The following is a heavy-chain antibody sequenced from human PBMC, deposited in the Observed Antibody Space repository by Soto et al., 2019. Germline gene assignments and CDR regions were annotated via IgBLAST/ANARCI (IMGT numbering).Heavy chain of an antibody. CDR1: GGSISSYY. D-gene: IGHD3-22*01. V-gene: IGHV4-59*08. CDR2: IYYSGST. J-gene: IGHJ6*02. Sequence: PSETLSLTCTVSGGSISSYYWSWIRQPPGKGLKWIGYIYYSGSTNYNTSLKSRVTISVDTSKNQFSLKLSSVTAADTAVYYCARLYDSSGYYYVAGYYYYYGMDVWGQGTTVTVS. CDR3: ARLYDSSGYYYVAGYYYYYGMDV.